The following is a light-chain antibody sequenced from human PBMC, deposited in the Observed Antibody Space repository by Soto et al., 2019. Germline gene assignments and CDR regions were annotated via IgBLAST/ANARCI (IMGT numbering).Light chain of an antibody. Sequence: EIVLTQSPGTLSLSPGERATLSCRASQNVDTNYLAWYQQKPGQAPRIIIFGASGRATGIPDRFSGSGSGTDFTLTISRLEPEDLAMYYCQQYGSLSWTFGQGTKVEIK. CDR1: QNVDTNY. J-gene: IGKJ1*01. V-gene: IGKV3-20*01. CDR3: QQYGSLSWT. CDR2: GAS.